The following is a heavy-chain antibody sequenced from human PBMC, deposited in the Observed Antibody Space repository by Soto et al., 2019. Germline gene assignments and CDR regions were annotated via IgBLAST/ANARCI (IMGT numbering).Heavy chain of an antibody. CDR2: INADNGNT. J-gene: IGHJ4*02. Sequence: ASVKVSCKASGYTFTSCAMHWVRQAPAQSLEWMGWINADNGNTRYSQKFQGRVTITRDTSASTAYMELSSLRSEDTAVFYCARGPYSGYDYGDYWGQGTLVTVSS. CDR3: ARGPYSGYDYGDY. CDR1: GYTFTSCA. D-gene: IGHD5-12*01. V-gene: IGHV1-3*01.